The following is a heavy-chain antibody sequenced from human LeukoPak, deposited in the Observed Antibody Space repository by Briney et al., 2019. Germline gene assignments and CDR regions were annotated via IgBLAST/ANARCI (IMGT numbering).Heavy chain of an antibody. CDR2: ISSSSSYI. CDR3: AKVAADEFDY. Sequence: GGSLRLSCAASGFTFSSYSMNWVRQAPGKGLEWVSSISSSSSYIYYADSVKGRFTISRDNSKNTLYLQMNSLRAEDTAVYYCAKVAADEFDYWGQGTLVTVSS. V-gene: IGHV3-21*04. J-gene: IGHJ4*02. D-gene: IGHD6-13*01. CDR1: GFTFSSYS.